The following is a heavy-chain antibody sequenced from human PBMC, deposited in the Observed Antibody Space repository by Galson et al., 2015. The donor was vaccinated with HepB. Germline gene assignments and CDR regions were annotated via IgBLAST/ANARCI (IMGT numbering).Heavy chain of an antibody. CDR2: ITGSSTYI. Sequence: SLRLSCAASGFTFSTSPMNWVRQAPGKGLEWVASITGSSTYIYYADSLKGRFTISRDNAKNSLYLQMNSVRADDTAVYYCAREGLVGAEGYYRGMDVWGQGTTVTVSS. V-gene: IGHV3-21*01. CDR3: AREGLVGAEGYYRGMDV. CDR1: GFTFSTSP. J-gene: IGHJ6*02. D-gene: IGHD2-15*01.